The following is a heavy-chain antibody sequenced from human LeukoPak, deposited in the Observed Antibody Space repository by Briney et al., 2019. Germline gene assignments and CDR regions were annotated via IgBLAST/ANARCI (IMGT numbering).Heavy chain of an antibody. Sequence: SQTLSLTCTVSGGSISSYYWSWIRQPPGKGLEWIGYIYYSGSTNYNPPLKSRVTISVDTSKNQFSLKLSSVTAADTAVYYCARDAGTALDYWGQGTLVTVSS. V-gene: IGHV4-59*01. CDR3: ARDAGTALDY. CDR1: GGSISSYY. J-gene: IGHJ4*02. CDR2: IYYSGST.